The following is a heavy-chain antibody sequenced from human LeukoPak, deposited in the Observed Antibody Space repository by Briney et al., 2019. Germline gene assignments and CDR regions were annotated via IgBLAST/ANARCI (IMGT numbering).Heavy chain of an antibody. V-gene: IGHV1-69*13. CDR1: GGTFSSYA. J-gene: IGHJ4*02. CDR2: IIPIFGTA. CDR3: ARANDYGDYEYYFDY. Sequence: ASVKVSCKASGGTFSSYAISWVRQAPRQGLEWMGGIIPIFGTANYAQKFQGRVTITADESTSTAYMELSSLRSEDTAVYYCARANDYGDYEYYFDYWGQGTLVTVSS. D-gene: IGHD4-17*01.